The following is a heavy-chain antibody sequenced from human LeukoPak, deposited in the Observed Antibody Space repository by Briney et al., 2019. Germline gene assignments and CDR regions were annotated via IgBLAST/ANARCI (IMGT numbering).Heavy chain of an antibody. CDR2: LNREGTTT. CDR3: VWMSPPAG. Sequence: GGSLRLACAASAPTFSIYWMHWVRQAPGKGLVWVPRLNREGTTTNYAHSVKGRFTIARDNAKTPLYLKMSRLRAEDTAVYYCVWMSPPAGWGKGTLVTVSS. J-gene: IGHJ4*02. D-gene: IGHD3-3*01. CDR1: APTFSIYW. V-gene: IGHV3-74*01.